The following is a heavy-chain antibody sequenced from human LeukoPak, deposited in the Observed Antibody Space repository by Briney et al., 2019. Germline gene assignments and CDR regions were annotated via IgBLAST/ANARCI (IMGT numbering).Heavy chain of an antibody. CDR2: ISYDGSNR. Sequence: PGRSLRLSCAASGFTFSNYGMHWVRQAPGKGLEWVAVISYDGSNRYYADSVKGRFTISRDNSKNTLYLQMNRLRSDDTAVYYCARDYSGYDFDYWGQGTLVTVSS. V-gene: IGHV3-30*03. CDR1: GFTFSNYG. CDR3: ARDYSGYDFDY. J-gene: IGHJ4*02. D-gene: IGHD5-12*01.